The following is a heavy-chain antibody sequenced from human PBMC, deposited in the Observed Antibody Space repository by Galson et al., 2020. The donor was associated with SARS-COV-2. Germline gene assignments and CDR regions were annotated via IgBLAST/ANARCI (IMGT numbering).Heavy chain of an antibody. J-gene: IGHJ4*02. Sequence: GESLKISCVGSDVLVTNYWMSWVRQAPGKGLEWVASIKHDENEKNYVASVEGRFTISRDIAKNSVFLQMNNLRAEDTAVYYCARLRWDLLSQLIFFDYWGQGTLVTVSS. CDR2: IKHDENEK. CDR3: ARLRWDLLSQLIFFDY. D-gene: IGHD1-26*01. V-gene: IGHV3-7*03. CDR1: DVLVTNYW.